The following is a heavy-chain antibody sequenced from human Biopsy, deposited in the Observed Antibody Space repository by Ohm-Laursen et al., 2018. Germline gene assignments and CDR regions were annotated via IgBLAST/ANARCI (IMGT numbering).Heavy chain of an antibody. D-gene: IGHD3/OR15-3a*01. CDR2: RFHSGSP. CDR3: VRLNRRGNIIFFDY. V-gene: IGHV4-59*08. CDR1: GGSITADF. Sequence: SETLSLTCTVSGGSITADFWTWIRQTPGERLEWIGYRFHSGSPMYNPSLKSRVTISVDTSKSQFSLTLTSGTAADTAVYYCVRLNRRGNIIFFDYWGRGTLVTASS. J-gene: IGHJ4*02.